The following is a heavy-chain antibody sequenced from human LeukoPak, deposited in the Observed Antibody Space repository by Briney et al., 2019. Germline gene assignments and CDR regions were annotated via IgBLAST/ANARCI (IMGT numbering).Heavy chain of an antibody. CDR1: GFIFSSHD. V-gene: IGHV3-23*01. CDR3: AKDRHAPGRYCSSTSCFPFDS. Sequence: GGSLRLSCAASGFIFSSHDMSWVRQAPGKGLEWVSGISGSGGSTYYADSVKGRFTISRDNTKNTLYLQMNSLRAEDTAVYYCAKDRHAPGRYCSSTSCFPFDSWGQGTLVTVSS. CDR2: ISGSGGST. J-gene: IGHJ5*01. D-gene: IGHD2-2*01.